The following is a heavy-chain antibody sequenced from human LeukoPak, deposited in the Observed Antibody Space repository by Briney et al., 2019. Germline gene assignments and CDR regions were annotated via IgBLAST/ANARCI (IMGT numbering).Heavy chain of an antibody. V-gene: IGHV1-69*04. CDR2: IIPILGIA. D-gene: IGHD3-10*01. CDR1: GFTFSSYA. CDR3: ARVGYYGSGSYYGY. Sequence: AGGSLRLSCATSGFTFSSYAISWVRQAPRQGLEWMGRIIPILGIANYAQKFQGRVTITADKSTSTAYMELSSLRSEDTAVYYCARVGYYGSGSYYGYWGQGTLVTVSS. J-gene: IGHJ4*02.